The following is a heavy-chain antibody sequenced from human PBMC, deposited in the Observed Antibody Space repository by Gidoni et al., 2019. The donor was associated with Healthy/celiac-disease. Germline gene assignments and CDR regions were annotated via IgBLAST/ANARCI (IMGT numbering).Heavy chain of an antibody. CDR2: IYWDDDK. V-gene: IGHV2-5*02. D-gene: IGHD1-1*01. Sequence: QITLKESGPTLLKPTQPLTLTCTFSGFSLSTSGVGVGWIRQPPGKALEWLALIYWDDDKRYSPSLKSRLTITKDTSKNQVVLTMTNMDPVDTATYYCAHSLFTGIHAIFDYWGQGTLVTVSS. CDR1: GFSLSTSGVG. J-gene: IGHJ4*02. CDR3: AHSLFTGIHAIFDY.